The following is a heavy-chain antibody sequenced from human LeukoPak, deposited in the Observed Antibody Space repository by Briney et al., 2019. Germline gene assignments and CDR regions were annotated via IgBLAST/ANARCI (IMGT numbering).Heavy chain of an antibody. CDR3: AKGRGYSYGEGDY. D-gene: IGHD5-18*01. J-gene: IGHJ4*02. CDR1: GFTFSSYG. Sequence: GGSLRLSCAASGFTFSSYGMHWVRQAPGKGLEWVAVISYDGSNKYYADSVKGRFTISRDNSKNTLYLQMNSLRAEDTAVYYCAKGRGYSYGEGDYWGQETLVTVSS. CDR2: ISYDGSNK. V-gene: IGHV3-30*18.